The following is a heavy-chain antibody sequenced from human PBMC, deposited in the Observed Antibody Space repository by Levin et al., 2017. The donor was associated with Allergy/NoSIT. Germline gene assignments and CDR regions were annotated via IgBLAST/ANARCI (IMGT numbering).Heavy chain of an antibody. CDR2: IFYRGST. CDR1: GGSLNSYY. D-gene: IGHD1-26*01. CDR3: ARATYSGSYFWYFDL. Sequence: SETLSLTCTVSGGSLNSYYWSWIRQPPGKGLEWIGNIFYRGSTNYNPSLESRVTISVDTSKTQFSLKLSSVTAADTAVYYCARATYSGSYFWYFDLWGRGTLVTVSS. V-gene: IGHV4-59*01. J-gene: IGHJ2*01.